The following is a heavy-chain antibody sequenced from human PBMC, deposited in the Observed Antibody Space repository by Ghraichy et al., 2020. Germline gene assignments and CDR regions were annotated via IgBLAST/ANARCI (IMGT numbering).Heavy chain of an antibody. CDR2: ISSSSSTI. V-gene: IGHV3-48*02. D-gene: IGHD1-26*01. Sequence: LSLTCAASGFTFSSYSMNWVRQAPGKGLEWVSYISSSSSTIYYADSVKGRFTISRDNAKNSLYLQMNSLRDEDTAVYYCARGRYVGDRGFDYWGQGTLVTVSS. CDR1: GFTFSSYS. J-gene: IGHJ4*02. CDR3: ARGRYVGDRGFDY.